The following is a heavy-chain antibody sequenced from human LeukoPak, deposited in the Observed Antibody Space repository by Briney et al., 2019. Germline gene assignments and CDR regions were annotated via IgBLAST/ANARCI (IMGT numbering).Heavy chain of an antibody. CDR3: AKHRRGAYAYQFDY. CDR2: ISSSDGST. Sequence: PSETLSLTCTVSGGSISSYYWSWVRQAPGKGLEWVSGISSSDGSTYYTDSVKGRFTISRDTSKNTLYLQMNSLRAEDTAVYFCAKHRRGAYAYQFDYWGQGTLVTVSS. V-gene: IGHV3-23*01. J-gene: IGHJ4*02. CDR1: GGSISSYY. D-gene: IGHD5-12*01.